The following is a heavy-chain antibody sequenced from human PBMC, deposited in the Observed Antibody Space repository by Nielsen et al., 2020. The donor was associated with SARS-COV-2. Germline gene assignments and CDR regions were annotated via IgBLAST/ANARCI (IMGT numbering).Heavy chain of an antibody. V-gene: IGHV3-49*02. Sequence: WIRQPPGKGLEWVGFIRSKAYGGTTEYAASVKGRFTISRDDSKSIAYLQMNSLKTEDTAVYYCTSGYCSSTSCRLHYYYYYGMDVWGQGTTVTVSS. D-gene: IGHD2-2*01. CDR3: TSGYCSSTSCRLHYYYYYGMDV. J-gene: IGHJ6*02. CDR2: IRSKAYGGTT.